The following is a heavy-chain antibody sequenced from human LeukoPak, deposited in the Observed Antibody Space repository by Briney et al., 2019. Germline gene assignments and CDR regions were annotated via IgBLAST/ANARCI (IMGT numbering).Heavy chain of an antibody. CDR2: INHSGST. V-gene: IGHV4-34*01. CDR1: GGSFSGYY. J-gene: IGHJ2*01. Sequence: SETLSLTCAVYGGSFSGYYWSWIRQPPGKGLEWIGEINHSGSTNYNPSLKSRVTISVDTSKNQFSLKLSSVTAADTAVYYCARGRTTVVNPGRYFDLWGRGTLVTVSS. CDR3: ARGRTTVVNPGRYFDL. D-gene: IGHD4-23*01.